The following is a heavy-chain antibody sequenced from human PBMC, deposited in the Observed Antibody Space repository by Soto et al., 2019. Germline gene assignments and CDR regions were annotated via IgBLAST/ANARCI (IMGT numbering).Heavy chain of an antibody. CDR1: GFTFSSYA. CDR2: ISYDGSNK. Sequence: GGSLRLSCAASGFTFSSYAMHWVRQAPGKGLEWVAVISYDGSNKYYADSVKGRFTISRDNSKNTLYLQMNSLRAEDTAVYYCARDPGLIALYYFDYWGQGTLVTV. J-gene: IGHJ4*02. V-gene: IGHV3-30-3*01. CDR3: ARDPGLIALYYFDY. D-gene: IGHD3-16*01.